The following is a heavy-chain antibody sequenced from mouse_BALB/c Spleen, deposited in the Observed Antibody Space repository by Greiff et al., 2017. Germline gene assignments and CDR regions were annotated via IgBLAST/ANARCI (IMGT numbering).Heavy chain of an antibody. CDR2: IYPSDSYT. D-gene: IGHD2-4*01. Sequence: QVQLKQPGAELVRPGASVKLSCKASGYTFTSYWINWVKQRPGQGLEWIGNIYPSDSYTNYNQKFKDKATLTVDKSSSTAYMQLSSPTSEDSAVYYCTRIDDYASFAYWGQGTLVTVSA. J-gene: IGHJ3*01. CDR1: GYTFTSYW. CDR3: TRIDDYASFAY. V-gene: IGHV1-69*02.